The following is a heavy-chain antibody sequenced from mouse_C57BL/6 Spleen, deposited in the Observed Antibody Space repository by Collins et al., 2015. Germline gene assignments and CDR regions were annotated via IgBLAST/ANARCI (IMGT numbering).Heavy chain of an antibody. CDR1: GFTFSGFW. V-gene: IGHV11-2*02. CDR2: INSDGSAI. J-gene: IGHJ2*01. CDR3: MSHGYYDY. D-gene: IGHD2-3*01. Sequence: EVQLLETGGGLVQPGGSRGLSCEGSGFTFSGFWMSWVRQTPGKTLEWIGDINSDGSAINYAPSIKDRFTIFRDNDKSTLYLQMSNVRSEDTATYFCMSHGYYDYWGQGTTLTVSS.